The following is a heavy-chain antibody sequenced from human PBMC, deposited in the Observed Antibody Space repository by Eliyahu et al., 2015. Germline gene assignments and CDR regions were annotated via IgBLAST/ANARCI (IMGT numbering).Heavy chain of an antibody. CDR1: GGSFSGYY. D-gene: IGHD6-19*01. CDR3: ARSHYSSGGARFDP. V-gene: IGHV4-34*01. Sequence: QVQLQQWGAGXLKPSETLSLTXAVYGGSFSGYYWSWIRQPPGKGLEWIGEINHSGSTNYNPSLKSRVTISVDTSKNQFSLKLSSVTAADTAVYYCARSHYSSGGARFDPWGQGTLVTVSS. J-gene: IGHJ5*02. CDR2: INHSGST.